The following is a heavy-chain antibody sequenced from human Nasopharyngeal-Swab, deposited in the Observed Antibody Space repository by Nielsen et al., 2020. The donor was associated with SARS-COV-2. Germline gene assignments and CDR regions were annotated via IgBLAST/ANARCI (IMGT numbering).Heavy chain of an antibody. J-gene: IGHJ5*02. CDR1: GFTFSSYS. D-gene: IGHD1-26*01. CDR2: ISSSSSYI. CDR3: VRAWELLGWFDP. V-gene: IGHV3-21*01. Sequence: GGSLRLSCATSGFTFSSYSMNWVRQAPGKGLEWVSSISSSSSYIYYADSVKGRFTISRDNAKNSLYLQMNSLRAEDTAVYYCVRAWELLGWFDPWGQGTLVTVSS.